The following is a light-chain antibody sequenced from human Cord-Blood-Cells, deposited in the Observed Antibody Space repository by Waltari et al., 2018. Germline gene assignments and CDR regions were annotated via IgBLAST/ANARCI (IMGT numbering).Light chain of an antibody. CDR1: QSLLHSDGNTY. Sequence: DIVMTQTPLSSPVTLGQPASISCSSSQSLLHSDGNTYLSWLQQRPGQPPRLLIYKTSKRFTAVPDRFSGSGAGTDFTLKIRGVEAEDVGVYYGMQATQFPCTFDPGTKVEIK. CDR3: MQATQFPCT. CDR2: KTS. J-gene: IGKJ1*01. V-gene: IGKV2-24*01.